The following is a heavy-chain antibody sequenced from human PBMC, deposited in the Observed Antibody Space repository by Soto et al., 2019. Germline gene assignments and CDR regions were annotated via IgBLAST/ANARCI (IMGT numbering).Heavy chain of an antibody. D-gene: IGHD3-22*01. Sequence: QVQLQESGPGLVKPSGTLSLTCAVSGGSISSSNWWSWVRQPPGKGLEWIGEIYHSGSTNYNPSLRGRVTISVDKSKNQFSLKLSSVTAAATAVYYCARSPDSSGYYPRRYYYGMDVWGQGTTVTVSS. CDR1: GGSISSSNW. CDR3: ARSPDSSGYYPRRYYYGMDV. CDR2: IYHSGST. V-gene: IGHV4-4*02. J-gene: IGHJ6*02.